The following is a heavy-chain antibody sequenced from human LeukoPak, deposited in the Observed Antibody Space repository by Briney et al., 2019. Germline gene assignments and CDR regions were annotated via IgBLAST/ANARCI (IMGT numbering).Heavy chain of an antibody. J-gene: IGHJ4*02. CDR1: GFTFSGYG. CDR2: ISNGGNE. Sequence: PGKSLRLSCAASGFTFSGYGMNWVRQAPGKGLEWVASISNGGNEFYADSVKGRFAISRDTSKNTLYLQMNSLRAEDTAVYYCARERVSTGATMIVVEGYFDYWGQGTLVTVSS. CDR3: ARERVSTGATMIVVEGYFDY. D-gene: IGHD3-22*01. V-gene: IGHV3-30*01.